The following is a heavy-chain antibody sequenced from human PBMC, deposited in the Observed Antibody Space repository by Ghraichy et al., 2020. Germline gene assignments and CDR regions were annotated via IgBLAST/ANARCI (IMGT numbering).Heavy chain of an antibody. Sequence: GGSLRLSCAASGFTFSSFRMAWVRQAPGEGLEWVSSIRSGSEYIYSADSVKGRFTISRDNANKVLYLQMNSLRAEDTAVYYCARDVGVIWAFDIWGQGTLVSVSS. D-gene: IGHD2-21*01. V-gene: IGHV3-21*01. J-gene: IGHJ3*02. CDR2: IRSGSEYI. CDR3: ARDVGVIWAFDI. CDR1: GFTFSSFR.